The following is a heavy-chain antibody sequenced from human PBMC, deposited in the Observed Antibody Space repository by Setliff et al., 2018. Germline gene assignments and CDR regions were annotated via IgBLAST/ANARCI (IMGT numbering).Heavy chain of an antibody. CDR1: GFTFFSYT. CDR3: ARDGYPGTS. Sequence: GGSLRLSCTTSGFTFFSYTMNWVRQAPGKGLEWVSAITDDGGTTHYAGSVKGRFAIARDNSNSTLYLQMNSLRVEDTAVYYCARDGYPGTSWGQGTLVTVSS. D-gene: IGHD2-2*03. J-gene: IGHJ5*02. V-gene: IGHV3-23*01. CDR2: ITDDGGTT.